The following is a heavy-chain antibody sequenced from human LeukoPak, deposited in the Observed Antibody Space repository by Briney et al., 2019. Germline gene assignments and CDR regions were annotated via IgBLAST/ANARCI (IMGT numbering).Heavy chain of an antibody. D-gene: IGHD6-13*01. CDR3: ARVYSSSWYYFDY. CDR2: ISSSSSYI. J-gene: IGHJ4*02. CDR1: GFTFRSYS. V-gene: IGHV3-21*01. Sequence: GGSLRLSCAASGFTFRSYSMNWVRQAPGKGLEGVSSISSSSSYIYYADSVKGRFTIHRDNAKNSLYLQMNSLRAEDTAVYYCARVYSSSWYYFDYWGQGTLVTVSS.